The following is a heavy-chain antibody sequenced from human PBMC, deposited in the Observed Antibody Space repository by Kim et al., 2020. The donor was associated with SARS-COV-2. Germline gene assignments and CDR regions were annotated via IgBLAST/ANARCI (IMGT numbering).Heavy chain of an antibody. V-gene: IGHV1-69*04. CDR3: AREEMGEMATDPFDY. J-gene: IGHJ4*02. D-gene: IGHD5-12*01. Sequence: QKCPGRGTIAADKSTSTAYMELSRLRSEDTAVYYCAREEMGEMATDPFDYWGQGTLVTVSS.